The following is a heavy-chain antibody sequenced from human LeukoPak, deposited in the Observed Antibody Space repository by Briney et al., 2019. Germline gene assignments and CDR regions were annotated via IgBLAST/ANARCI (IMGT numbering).Heavy chain of an antibody. J-gene: IGHJ6*03. CDR3: ARESMTDFYYHMDV. CDR1: GFTFSSYW. CDR2: IKQDGSEK. V-gene: IGHV3-7*01. Sequence: GGSLRLSCVASGFTFSSYWMTWVRQAPGKGLEWVANIKQDGSEKYYVDSVKGRFTISRDNTKNSLYLQMNSLRVEDTAVYYCARESMTDFYYHMDVWGKGTTVTVSS.